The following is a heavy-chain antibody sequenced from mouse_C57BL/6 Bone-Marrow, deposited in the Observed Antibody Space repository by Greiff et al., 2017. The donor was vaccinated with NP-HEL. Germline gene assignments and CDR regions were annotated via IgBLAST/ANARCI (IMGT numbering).Heavy chain of an antibody. D-gene: IGHD1-1*01. CDR1: GYTFTSYG. V-gene: IGHV1-81*01. Sequence: VQLQESGAELARPGASVKLSCKASGYTFTSYGISWVKQRTGQGLEWIGEIYPRSGNTYYNEKFKGKATLTADKSSSTAYMELRSLTSEDSAVYFCARSHYYGSSYCAMDYWGQGTSVTVSS. CDR3: ARSHYYGSSYCAMDY. CDR2: IYPRSGNT. J-gene: IGHJ4*01.